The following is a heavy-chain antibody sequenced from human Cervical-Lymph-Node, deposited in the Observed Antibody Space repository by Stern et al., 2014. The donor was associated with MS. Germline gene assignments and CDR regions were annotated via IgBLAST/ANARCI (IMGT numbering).Heavy chain of an antibody. CDR1: GYSFTSHY. Sequence: QVQLVESGAEVKKPGASVKVSCKASGYSFTSHYMHWVRQAPGQGLEWVGIINPSGDSASYAQKLQGRVTMTSDTSTSTVYMELSSLRSEDTAVYYCASGTGSKRPTGNYWGQGTLVTVSS. CDR2: INPSGDSA. J-gene: IGHJ4*02. CDR3: ASGTGSKRPTGNY. D-gene: IGHD3/OR15-3a*01. V-gene: IGHV1-46*01.